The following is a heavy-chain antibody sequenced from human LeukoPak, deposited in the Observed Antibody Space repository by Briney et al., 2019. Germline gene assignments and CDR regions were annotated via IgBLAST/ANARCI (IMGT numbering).Heavy chain of an antibody. Sequence: PVKVSCKASGGTFSSYAISWVRQAPGQGLEWMGGIIPIFGTANYAQKFQGRVTITADESTSTAYMELSSLRSEDTAVYYCAREVGSGSSNWFDPWGQGTLVTVSS. J-gene: IGHJ5*02. D-gene: IGHD3-10*01. V-gene: IGHV1-69*13. CDR2: IIPIFGTA. CDR3: AREVGSGSSNWFDP. CDR1: GGTFSSYA.